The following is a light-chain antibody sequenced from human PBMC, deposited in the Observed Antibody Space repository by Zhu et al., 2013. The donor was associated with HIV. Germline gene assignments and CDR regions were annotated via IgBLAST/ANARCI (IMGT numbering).Light chain of an antibody. V-gene: IGKV2-30*02. Sequence: DAVMTQSPVSLLVTLGQPASISCKSSQSLEHSDGKIYLTWFQQRPGQSPRRLIYKVSNRDSGVPDRFSGSGSGTDFTLRISGVEAEDVGVYYCLQGTHWYSFGQGTKLEIK. CDR1: QSLEHSDGKIY. J-gene: IGKJ2*03. CDR2: KVS. CDR3: LQGTHWYS.